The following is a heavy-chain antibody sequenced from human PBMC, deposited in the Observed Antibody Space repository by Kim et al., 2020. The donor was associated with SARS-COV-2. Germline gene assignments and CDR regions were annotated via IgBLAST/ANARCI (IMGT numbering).Heavy chain of an antibody. V-gene: IGHV4-61*02. CDR2: IYTSGST. J-gene: IGHJ3*02. Sequence: SETLSLTCTVSGGSISSGSYYWSWIRQPAGKGLEWIGRIYTSGSTNYNPSLKSRVTISVDTSKNQFSLKLSSVTAADTAVYYCARVYDDYGSGDNAFDIWGQGTMVTVSS. CDR1: GGSISSGSYY. D-gene: IGHD3-10*01. CDR3: ARVYDDYGSGDNAFDI.